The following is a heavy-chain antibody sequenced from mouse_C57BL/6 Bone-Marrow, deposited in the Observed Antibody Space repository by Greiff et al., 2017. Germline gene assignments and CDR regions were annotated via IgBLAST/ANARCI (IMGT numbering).Heavy chain of an antibody. D-gene: IGHD2-3*01. CDR2: IWSGGST. V-gene: IGHV2-2*01. Sequence: VKLVESGPGLVQPSQRLSITCTVSGFSLTSYGVHWVRQSPGKGLEWLGVIWSGGSTDYNAAFISRLSISKDNSKSQVFFKMNSLQADDTAIYYCARNARDGYYLFDYWGQGTTLTVSS. CDR3: ARNARDGYYLFDY. CDR1: GFSLTSYG. J-gene: IGHJ2*01.